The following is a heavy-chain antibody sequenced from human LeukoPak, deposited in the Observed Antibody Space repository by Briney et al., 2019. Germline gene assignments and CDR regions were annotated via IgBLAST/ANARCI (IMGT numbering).Heavy chain of an antibody. J-gene: IGHJ4*02. V-gene: IGHV1-46*04. CDR3: GRRRIDCSDTGCYVDY. CDR1: GYTFTSYY. Sequence: GASVKVSCKTSGYTFTSYYIHWVRQAPGQGLEWMGIINCSGGRTTYAQKLEGRVTMTRDTSINTAYMELSGLTSDDTAVYYCGRRRIDCSDTGCYVDYWGQGTLVTVSS. CDR2: INCSGGRT. D-gene: IGHD2-15*01.